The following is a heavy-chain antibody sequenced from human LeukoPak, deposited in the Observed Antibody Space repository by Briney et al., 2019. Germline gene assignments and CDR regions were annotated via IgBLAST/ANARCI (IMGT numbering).Heavy chain of an antibody. CDR1: GFTFSSYA. CDR3: ARDSSGWYAGYFQH. J-gene: IGHJ1*01. D-gene: IGHD6-19*01. CDR2: ISGSGGST. Sequence: PGGSLRLSCAASGFTFSSYAMSWVRQAPGKGLEWVSAISGSGGSTYYADSVKGRFTISRDNSKNTLYLQMNSLRAEDTAVYYCARDSSGWYAGYFQHWGQGTLVTVSS. V-gene: IGHV3-23*01.